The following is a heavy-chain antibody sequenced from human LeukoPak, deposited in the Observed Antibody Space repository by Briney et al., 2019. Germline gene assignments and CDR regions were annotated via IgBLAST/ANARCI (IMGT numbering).Heavy chain of an antibody. V-gene: IGHV3-11*01. CDR2: ISSSGSSI. Sequence: GGSLRLSCAASGFTFSSYAMSWIRQAPGKGLEWVSYISSSGSSIYYADSVKGRFTISRDNAKNSLYLQMNSLRVEDTAVYYCAREVGSWYYFDYWGQGTLVTVSS. D-gene: IGHD1-26*01. CDR1: GFTFSSYA. CDR3: AREVGSWYYFDY. J-gene: IGHJ4*02.